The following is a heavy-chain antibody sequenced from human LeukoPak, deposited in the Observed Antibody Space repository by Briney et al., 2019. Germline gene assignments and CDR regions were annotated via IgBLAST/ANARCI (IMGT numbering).Heavy chain of an antibody. CDR3: ARDSDTGNGYYFDY. Sequence: PGGSLRLSCAASGFTFSSYAMSWVRQAPGKGLEWVSAISGSGGSTYHADSVKGRFTISRDNSKNTLYLQMNSLRAEDTAVYYCARDSDTGNGYYFDYWGQGTLVTVSS. J-gene: IGHJ4*02. CDR1: GFTFSSYA. V-gene: IGHV3-23*01. CDR2: ISGSGGST. D-gene: IGHD5-18*01.